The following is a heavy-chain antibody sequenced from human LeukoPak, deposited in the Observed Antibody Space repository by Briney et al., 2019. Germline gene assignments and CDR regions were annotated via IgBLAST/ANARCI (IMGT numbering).Heavy chain of an antibody. D-gene: IGHD5-18*01. V-gene: IGHV1-8*01. Sequence: ASVKVSCKASGCTFTSYDINWVRQATGQGIEWMGWMNPNSGNTGYAQKFQGRVTMTRNTSISTAYMELSSLRSEDTAVYYCARAGSGYSYGYSWGQGTLVTVAS. J-gene: IGHJ4*02. CDR2: MNPNSGNT. CDR1: GCTFTSYD. CDR3: ARAGSGYSYGYS.